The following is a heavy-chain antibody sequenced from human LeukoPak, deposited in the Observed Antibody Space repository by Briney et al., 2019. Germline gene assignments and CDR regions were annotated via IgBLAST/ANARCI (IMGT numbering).Heavy chain of an antibody. J-gene: IGHJ4*02. CDR3: AREMGSGWYMENDY. V-gene: IGHV1-69*05. CDR1: GGTFSSYA. D-gene: IGHD6-19*01. CDR2: IIPIFGTA. Sequence: ASVKVSCKASGGTFSSYAISWVRPAPGQGLERMGRIIPIFGTANYAQKFQGRGTITTDESTSTAYMELSSLRSEDTAVYYCAREMGSGWYMENDYWGQGTLVTVSS.